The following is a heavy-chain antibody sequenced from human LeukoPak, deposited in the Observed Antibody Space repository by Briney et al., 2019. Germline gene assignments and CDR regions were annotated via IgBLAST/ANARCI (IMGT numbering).Heavy chain of an antibody. V-gene: IGHV1-2*02. D-gene: IGHD2-8*01. Sequence: GASVKVSCKASGYTFTNYYIHWVRQAPGQGLEWMGWISPNSGGTSYAQKFQGRVTMTRDTSSSTAYMELSRLRSDDTAVYYCARDSTFRCVNGVCLFDPWGQGTLVTVSS. CDR2: ISPNSGGT. CDR3: ARDSTFRCVNGVCLFDP. CDR1: GYTFTNYY. J-gene: IGHJ5*02.